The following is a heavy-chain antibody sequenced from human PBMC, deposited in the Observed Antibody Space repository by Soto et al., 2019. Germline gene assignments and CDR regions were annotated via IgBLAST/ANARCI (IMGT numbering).Heavy chain of an antibody. CDR1: GYSFTSYW. D-gene: IGHD6-6*01. V-gene: IGHV5-51*01. Sequence: GESLKISCKGSGYSFTSYWIGWVRQMPGKGLEWMGIIYPGDSDTRYSPSFQGQVTISADKSISTAYLQWSSLKASDTAMYYCARQASSIAEEYYYYYYMDVWGKGTTVTVSS. J-gene: IGHJ6*03. CDR3: ARQASSIAEEYYYYYYMDV. CDR2: IYPGDSDT.